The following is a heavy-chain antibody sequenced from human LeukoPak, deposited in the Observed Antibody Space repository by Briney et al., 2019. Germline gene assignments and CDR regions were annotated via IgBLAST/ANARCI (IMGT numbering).Heavy chain of an antibody. J-gene: IGHJ4*02. V-gene: IGHV3-30-3*01. Sequence: GGSLRLSCAASGFTFSSYAMHWVRQAPGKGLEWVAVISYDGSNKYYADSVKGRFTISRDNSKNTLYLQMNSLRAEDTAVYYCARGLGYCSGGSCYYDYWGQGTLVTVSS. CDR2: ISYDGSNK. CDR3: ARGLGYCSGGSCYYDY. CDR1: GFTFSSYA. D-gene: IGHD2-15*01.